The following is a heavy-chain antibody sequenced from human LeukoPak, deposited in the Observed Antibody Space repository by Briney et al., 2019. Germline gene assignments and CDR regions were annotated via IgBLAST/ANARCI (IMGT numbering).Heavy chain of an antibody. CDR3: AKAEYSSPRGAFDI. Sequence: ASVKVSCKASGYTFTSYYMHWVRQAPGQGLEWMGIINPSGGSTSYAQKFQGRVTMTRDMSTSTVYMELSSLRSEDTAVCYWAKAEYSSPRGAFDIWGQGTMVTVSS. J-gene: IGHJ3*02. CDR2: INPSGGST. V-gene: IGHV1-46*01. D-gene: IGHD6-13*01. CDR1: GYTFTSYY.